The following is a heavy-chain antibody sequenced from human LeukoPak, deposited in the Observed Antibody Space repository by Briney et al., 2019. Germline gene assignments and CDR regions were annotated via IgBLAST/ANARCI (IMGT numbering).Heavy chain of an antibody. J-gene: IGHJ6*02. Sequence: SETLSLTCAVYGGSFSGYYWSWIRQPPGKGLEWIGYIYYSGSTNYNPSLKSRVTISVDTSKNQFSLKLSSVTAADTALYYCARSYGSGSYYYYYYGMDVWGQGTTVTVSS. CDR1: GGSFSGYY. V-gene: IGHV4-59*01. CDR3: ARSYGSGSYYYYYYGMDV. D-gene: IGHD3-10*01. CDR2: IYYSGST.